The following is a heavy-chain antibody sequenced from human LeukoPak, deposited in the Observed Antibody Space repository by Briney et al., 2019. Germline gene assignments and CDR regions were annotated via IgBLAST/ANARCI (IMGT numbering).Heavy chain of an antibody. V-gene: IGHV3-7*01. J-gene: IGHJ6*02. CDR1: GFTFSSYA. CDR2: IKQDGSEK. Sequence: PGGSLRLSCAASGFTFSSYAMSWVRQAPGKGLEWVANIKQDGSEKYYVDSVKGRFTISRDNAKNSLYLQMNSLRAEDTAVYYCAREGSSGWYKIYYYYGMDVWGQGTTVTVSS. D-gene: IGHD6-19*01. CDR3: AREGSSGWYKIYYYYGMDV.